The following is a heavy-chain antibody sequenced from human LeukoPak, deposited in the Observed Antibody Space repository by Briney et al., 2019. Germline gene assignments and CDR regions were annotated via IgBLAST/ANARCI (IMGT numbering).Heavy chain of an antibody. J-gene: IGHJ4*02. CDR2: INQDGSVT. V-gene: IGHV3-7*01. Sequence: GGSLRLSCAASGFNFNNYWMTWFRQAPGKGLEWVANINQDGSVTYYADSVKGRFTVTRDNAKNSLYLQMNSLRAEDTAVYYCARIGYSSSSTDYWGPGTLVTVSS. CDR1: GFNFNNYW. D-gene: IGHD6-6*01. CDR3: ARIGYSSSSTDY.